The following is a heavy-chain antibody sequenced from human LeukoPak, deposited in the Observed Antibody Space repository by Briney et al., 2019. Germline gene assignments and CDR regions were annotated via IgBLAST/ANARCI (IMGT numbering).Heavy chain of an antibody. Sequence: EASVKVSCKASGYTFTSYYMHWVRQAPGQGLEWMGTINSSGGTTSYAQKFQGRVTMTRDTSTSTVYMELSSLRSEDTAVYYCARAVVVTAYYYGMDVWGQGTTVAVSS. CDR1: GYTFTSYY. D-gene: IGHD2-15*01. CDR3: ARAVVVTAYYYGMDV. CDR2: INSSGGTT. V-gene: IGHV1-46*01. J-gene: IGHJ6*02.